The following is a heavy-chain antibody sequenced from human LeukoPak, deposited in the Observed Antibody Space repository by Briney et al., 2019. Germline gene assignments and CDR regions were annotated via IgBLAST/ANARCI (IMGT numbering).Heavy chain of an antibody. J-gene: IGHJ6*02. CDR1: GFTFSSYA. V-gene: IGHV3-30-3*01. D-gene: IGHD2-15*01. CDR2: ISYDGSNK. Sequence: GGSLRLSCAASGFTFSSYAMHWVRQAPGKGLEWVAVISYDGSNKYYADSVKGRFTISRDNSKNTLYLQMNSLRAEDTAVYYCARVRVGINFSYSPVDVWGQGTTIIVSS. CDR3: ARVRVGINFSYSPVDV.